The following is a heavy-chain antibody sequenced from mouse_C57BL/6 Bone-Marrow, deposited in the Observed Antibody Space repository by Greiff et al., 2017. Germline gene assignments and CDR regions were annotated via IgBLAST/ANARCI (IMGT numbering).Heavy chain of an antibody. CDR2: INPNNGGT. CDR3: AIYYDYDGRYFDV. CDR1: GYTFTDYY. J-gene: IGHJ1*03. D-gene: IGHD2-4*01. Sequence: EVQLQQSGPELVKPGASVKISCKASGYTFTDYYMNWVKQSHGKSLEWIGDINPNNGGTSYNQKFKGKATLTVDKSSSTAYMELRSLTSEDSAVYYCAIYYDYDGRYFDVWGTGTTVTVSS. V-gene: IGHV1-26*01.